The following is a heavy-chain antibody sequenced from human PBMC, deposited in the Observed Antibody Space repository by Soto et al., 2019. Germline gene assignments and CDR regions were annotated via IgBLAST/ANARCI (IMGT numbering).Heavy chain of an antibody. J-gene: IGHJ6*02. CDR1: GYSFTNNW. V-gene: IGHV5-51*01. CDR3: ARPLSPYYYYYGMDV. Sequence: GESLKISCKGSGYSFTNNWIGWVRQMPGKGLEWMGTIYPGDSDTRYSPAFQGQVTISADKSISTAYLQWSSLKASDTAMYYCARPLSPYYYYYGMDVWGQGTTVTVSS. CDR2: IYPGDSDT.